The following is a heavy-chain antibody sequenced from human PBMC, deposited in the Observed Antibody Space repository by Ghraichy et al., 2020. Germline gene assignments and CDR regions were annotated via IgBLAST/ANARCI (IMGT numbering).Heavy chain of an antibody. CDR1: GFTFSSYA. V-gene: IGHV3-23*01. CDR3: AKRRDNSGNTQFDY. J-gene: IGHJ4*02. CDR2: ISGSGGRT. D-gene: IGHD3-22*01. Sequence: ETLSLTCAASGFTFSSYAMSWVRQAPGKGLEWVSAISGSGGRTYYADSVKGRFTISRDNSKNTLYLQMNSLRAEDTAVYYCAKRRDNSGNTQFDYWGQGTLVTVSS.